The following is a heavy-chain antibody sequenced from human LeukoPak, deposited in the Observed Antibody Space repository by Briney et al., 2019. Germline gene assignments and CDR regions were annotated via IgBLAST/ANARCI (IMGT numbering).Heavy chain of an antibody. CDR3: ARDAYHYGSGSWDY. CDR2: IYYRDTT. D-gene: IGHD3-10*01. J-gene: IGHJ4*02. V-gene: IGHV4-59*12. CDR1: GSSISSYY. Sequence: PSETLSLTCTVSGSSISSYYWSWIRQPPGKGLEWIGYIYYRDTTSYNPSLKSRVTISVDTSKNHSSLKLSSVTAADTAVYYCARDAYHYGSGSWDYWGQGTLVTVSS.